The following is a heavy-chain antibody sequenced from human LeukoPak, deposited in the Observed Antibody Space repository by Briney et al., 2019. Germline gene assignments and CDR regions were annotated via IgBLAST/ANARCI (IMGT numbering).Heavy chain of an antibody. D-gene: IGHD2-2*01. J-gene: IGHJ6*03. CDR1: GGTFSSHA. CDR3: ARGLQYQLLKALGYYYMDV. CDR2: IIPISGTA. Sequence: ASVKVSCKAPGGTFSSHAIAWVRQAPGQGPEWMGGIIPISGTANYAQKFQGRVTITTDESTGTAYMELSSLTSDDTAVYYCARGLQYQLLKALGYYYMDVWGEGTTVTVSS. V-gene: IGHV1-69*05.